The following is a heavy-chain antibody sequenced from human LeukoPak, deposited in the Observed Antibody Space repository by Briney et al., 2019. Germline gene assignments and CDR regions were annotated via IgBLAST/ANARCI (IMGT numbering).Heavy chain of an antibody. Sequence: GRALRLSCAASGFTFSSYGMHWVRQAPGKGLEWVAVIWYDGSNKYYADSVKGRFTTSRDNSKNTLYLQMNSLRAEETAVYYCARDLVVIRAFDYWGQGTLVTVSS. V-gene: IGHV3-33*01. D-gene: IGHD3-22*01. J-gene: IGHJ4*02. CDR3: ARDLVVIRAFDY. CDR1: GFTFSSYG. CDR2: IWYDGSNK.